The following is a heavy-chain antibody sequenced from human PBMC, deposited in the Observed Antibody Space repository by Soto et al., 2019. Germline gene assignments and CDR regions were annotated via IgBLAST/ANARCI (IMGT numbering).Heavy chain of an antibody. CDR2: INHSGST. Sequence: SETLSLTCAVYGGSFSGYYWSWIRQPPGKGLEWIGEINHSGSTNYNPSLKSRVTISVDTSKNQFSLKLSSVTAADTAVYYCAGEGHITTSYYYYYGMDVWGQGTTVTVSS. V-gene: IGHV4-34*01. CDR1: GGSFSGYY. J-gene: IGHJ6*02. D-gene: IGHD3-3*01. CDR3: AGEGHITTSYYYYYGMDV.